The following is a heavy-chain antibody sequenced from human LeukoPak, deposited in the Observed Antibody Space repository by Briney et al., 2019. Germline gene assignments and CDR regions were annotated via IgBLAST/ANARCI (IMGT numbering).Heavy chain of an antibody. CDR3: ARCPRYCSGGSCYRTESVGYFQH. Sequence: GESPKIPFKGSGWRFTNYWIDRVRQIPGKGLGWMGIFYSGDSDTRHRPSLQGRVTISTHKSISTASLPWSSLRAPDPAMYYCARCPRYCSGGSCYRTESVGYFQHWGQGTLVTVSS. CDR1: GWRFTNYW. V-gene: IGHV5-51*01. J-gene: IGHJ1*01. CDR2: FYSGDSDT. D-gene: IGHD2-15*01.